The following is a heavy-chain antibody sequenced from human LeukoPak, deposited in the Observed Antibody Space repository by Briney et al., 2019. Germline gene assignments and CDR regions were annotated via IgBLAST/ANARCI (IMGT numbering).Heavy chain of an antibody. CDR2: IYTSGST. V-gene: IGHV4-61*02. Sequence: SETLSLTCTVSSGSISSGNYYWSWIRQPAGKGLEWIGRIYTSGSTNYNPSPQSRVTISIDTSKNQFSLKLSSVTAADTAVYYCARGTAMVVDYWGQGTLVTVSS. CDR3: ARGTAMVVDY. J-gene: IGHJ4*02. D-gene: IGHD5-18*01. CDR1: SGSISSGNYY.